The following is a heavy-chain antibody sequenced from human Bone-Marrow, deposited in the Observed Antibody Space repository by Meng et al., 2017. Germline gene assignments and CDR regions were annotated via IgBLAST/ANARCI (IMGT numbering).Heavy chain of an antibody. CDR3: ARVDWSGGNPIDS. Sequence: QLPLQELGPGLVKASGTLSLACAVSGGSSSSINWWTWVRQPPGKGLEWIGEIFHTGNTNFHHSLKSRVTISVDKSKNQFSLKLNSVTAADTAVYYCARVDWSGGNPIDSWGQGTLVTVSS. J-gene: IGHJ4*02. D-gene: IGHD3-10*01. CDR1: GGSSSSINW. CDR2: IFHTGNT. V-gene: IGHV4-4*02.